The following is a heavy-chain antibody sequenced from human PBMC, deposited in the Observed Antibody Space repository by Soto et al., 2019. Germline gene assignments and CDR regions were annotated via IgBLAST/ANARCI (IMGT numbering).Heavy chain of an antibody. CDR3: AKDRGVEVTTRFYHY. CDR2: ISYDGRNK. D-gene: IGHD4-17*01. J-gene: IGHJ4*02. Sequence: QVQLVESGGGVVQPGRSLRLSCAASGFTFSSYGMHWVRQAPGKGLEWVAVISYDGRNKNYADSVKGRFTISRDNSKNTLYLQIKSLRAEDTAVYYCAKDRGVEVTTRFYHYGGQGTLVTVSS. V-gene: IGHV3-30*18. CDR1: GFTFSSYG.